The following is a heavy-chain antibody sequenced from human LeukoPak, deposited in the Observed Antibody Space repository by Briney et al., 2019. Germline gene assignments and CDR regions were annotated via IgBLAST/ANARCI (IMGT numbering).Heavy chain of an antibody. D-gene: IGHD3-10*01. CDR1: GFSFSDYY. J-gene: IGHJ4*02. CDR2: ISSTTTTYT. CDR3: ARDFPFGSGTPYYFDY. Sequence: GGSLRLSCEASGFSFSDYYMSWIRQAPGKGLDWISYISSTTTTYTRYSDSVKGRFTISRDDAKNSLYLQMNSLRPEDTAVYYCARDFPFGSGTPYYFDYWGQGTLVSVSS. V-gene: IGHV3-11*06.